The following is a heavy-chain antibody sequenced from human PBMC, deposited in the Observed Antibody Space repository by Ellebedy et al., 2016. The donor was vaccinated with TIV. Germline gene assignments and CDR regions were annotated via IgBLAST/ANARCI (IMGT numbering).Heavy chain of an antibody. D-gene: IGHD3-10*01. Sequence: GESLKTSCAGSGFTFSFYWMSWVRQAPGKGPEWVANINKDGSEKFYVDSVKGLFTISRDNDKNSLYLQTNSLRAEDTAVYYWASPPGVVALWGQGTLVTVSS. CDR2: INKDGSEK. CDR3: ASPPGVVAL. CDR1: GFTFSFYW. V-gene: IGHV3-7*03. J-gene: IGHJ4*02.